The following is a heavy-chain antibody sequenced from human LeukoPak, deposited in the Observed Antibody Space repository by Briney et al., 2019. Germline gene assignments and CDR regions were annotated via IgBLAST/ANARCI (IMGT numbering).Heavy chain of an antibody. CDR2: ISTYNGAT. V-gene: IGHV1-18*01. D-gene: IGHD2-15*01. CDR3: ASGPTYCSGGSCWVGNY. J-gene: IGHJ4*02. CDR1: GYTFTSYG. Sequence: ASVKVSCKASGYTFTSYGISWVRQAPGQGLEWMGWISTYNGATNYPQNLQGRVTTTTDTSTSTAYMELRSLRSDDTAVYYCASGPTYCSGGSCWVGNYWGQGTLVTVSS.